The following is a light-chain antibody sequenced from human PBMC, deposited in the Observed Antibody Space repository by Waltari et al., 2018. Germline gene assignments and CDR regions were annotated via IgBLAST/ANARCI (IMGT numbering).Light chain of an antibody. CDR3: SAWDRSLNVWV. J-gene: IGLJ3*02. CDR1: SNNVGNQG. CDR2: RNN. Sequence: QAGLTQPPSVSKGLRQTATLTCTGNSNNVGNQGAAWLQQHQGHPPKLLSYRNNNRPSGSSERLSASRSAHTSSLTITGLQPEDEADYYCSAWDRSLNVWVFGGGTRLTVL. V-gene: IGLV10-54*01.